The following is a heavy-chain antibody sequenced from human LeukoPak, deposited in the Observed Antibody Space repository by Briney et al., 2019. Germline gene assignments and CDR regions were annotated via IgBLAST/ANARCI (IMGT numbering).Heavy chain of an antibody. CDR1: GFTVSSNY. D-gene: IGHD3-22*01. Sequence: GGSLRLSCAAPGFTVSSNYMSWVRQAPGKGLEWVSVIYSGGSTYYADSVKGRFTISRDNSKNTLYLQMNSLRAEDTAVYYCARVGDSSGYQQTDAFDIWGQGTMVTVSS. CDR2: IYSGGST. V-gene: IGHV3-66*01. J-gene: IGHJ3*02. CDR3: ARVGDSSGYQQTDAFDI.